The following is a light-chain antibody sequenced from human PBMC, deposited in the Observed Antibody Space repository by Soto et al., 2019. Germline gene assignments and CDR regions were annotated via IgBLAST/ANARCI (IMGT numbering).Light chain of an antibody. Sequence: VLTQPPSVSAAPGQMVTISCSGSSSSIGSNYVSWYQQVPGTAPKLLIYENNKRPSGIPDRFSGSKSGTSATLGIAGLQTGDEADYYCGTWDSSLSVYVFGSGTKVTVL. CDR3: GTWDSSLSVYV. J-gene: IGLJ1*01. V-gene: IGLV1-51*01. CDR2: ENN. CDR1: SSSIGSNY.